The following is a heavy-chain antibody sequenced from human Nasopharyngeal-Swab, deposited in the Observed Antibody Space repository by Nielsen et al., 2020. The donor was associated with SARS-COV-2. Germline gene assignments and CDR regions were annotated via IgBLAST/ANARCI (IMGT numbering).Heavy chain of an antibody. D-gene: IGHD3-22*01. V-gene: IGHV3-30-3*01. CDR3: EGVVIKYYYYYYMDV. J-gene: IGHJ6*03. Sequence: GESLKISCAASGFTFSSYAMHWVRQAPGKGLEWVAVISYDGSNKYYADSVKGRFTISRDNSKNTLYLQMNSLRAEDTAVYYCEGVVIKYYYYYYMDVWGKGTTVTVSS. CDR2: ISYDGSNK. CDR1: GFTFSSYA.